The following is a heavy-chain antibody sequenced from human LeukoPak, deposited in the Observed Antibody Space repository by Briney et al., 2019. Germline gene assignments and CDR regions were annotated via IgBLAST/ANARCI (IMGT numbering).Heavy chain of an antibody. J-gene: IGHJ4*02. Sequence: GGSLRLSCAASGFTFSSYSMNWVRQAPGKGLEWASSISSSSSYIYYADSVKGRFTISRDNAKNSLYLQMNSLRAEDTAVYYCARDLLTYSSSWDYWGQGTLVTVSS. CDR3: ARDLLTYSSSWDY. CDR1: GFTFSSYS. V-gene: IGHV3-21*01. CDR2: ISSSSSYI. D-gene: IGHD6-13*01.